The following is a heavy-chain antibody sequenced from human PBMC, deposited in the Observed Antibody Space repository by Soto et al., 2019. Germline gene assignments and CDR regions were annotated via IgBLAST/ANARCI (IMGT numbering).Heavy chain of an antibody. CDR1: GGSISSTTYS. Sequence: SETLSLTCTVSGGSISSTTYSWGWIRQPPGKGLEWIGSMYYSGTTYSNPSLQSRVTISVDTSNNQFSMKRTSVTAADTSVYYCARHGGKLGRTGTMGNFDYWGQGSLVTVSS. V-gene: IGHV4-39*01. J-gene: IGHJ4*02. CDR3: ARHGGKLGRTGTMGNFDY. D-gene: IGHD1-1*01. CDR2: MYYSGTT.